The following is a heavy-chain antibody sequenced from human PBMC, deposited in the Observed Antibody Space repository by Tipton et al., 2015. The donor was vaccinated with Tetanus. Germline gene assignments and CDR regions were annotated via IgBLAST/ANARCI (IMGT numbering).Heavy chain of an antibody. J-gene: IGHJ4*02. D-gene: IGHD5/OR15-5a*01. CDR2: VSYSGRT. Sequence: TLSLTCTVSGGSVRSGSYSWNWIRQPPGKGLEWLAYVSYSGRTNSNYSLKSRITVSQDTSKNQFSLRLTSVTAADTAVYYCARLREIVSRSGWAFDYWGQGMLVTVSS. V-gene: IGHV4-61*01. CDR1: GGSVRSGSYS. CDR3: ARLREIVSRSGWAFDY.